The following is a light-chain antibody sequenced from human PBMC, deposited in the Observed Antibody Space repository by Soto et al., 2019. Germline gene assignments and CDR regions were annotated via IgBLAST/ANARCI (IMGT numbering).Light chain of an antibody. J-gene: IGLJ2*01. CDR3: QSYDSSLSGVV. CDR2: GNS. Sequence: QSVLTQPPSVSGDPGQRVTISCTGSSSNIGAGYDVHWYQQLPGTAPKLLIYGNSNRPSGVPDRFSGSKSGTSASLAITGLQAEDEADYCCQSYDSSLSGVVFGGGTKLTVL. V-gene: IGLV1-40*01. CDR1: SSNIGAGYD.